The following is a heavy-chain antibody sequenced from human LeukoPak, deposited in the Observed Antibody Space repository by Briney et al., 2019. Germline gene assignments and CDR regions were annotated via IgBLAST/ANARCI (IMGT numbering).Heavy chain of an antibody. Sequence: GGSLRLSGTASGFTFSDYWMTWVRQAPGKGPEWVANIKQDGSQRYYVDSVRGRFTISRDNAKNSLFLQMNGLRAEDTAVYYCARRGGSSSRRSPIDYWGQGTLVTVSS. D-gene: IGHD6-6*01. J-gene: IGHJ4*02. CDR2: IKQDGSQR. CDR1: GFTFSDYW. V-gene: IGHV3-7*01. CDR3: ARRGGSSSRRSPIDY.